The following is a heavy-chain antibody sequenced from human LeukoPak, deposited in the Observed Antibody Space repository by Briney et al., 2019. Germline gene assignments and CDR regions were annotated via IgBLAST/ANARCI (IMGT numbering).Heavy chain of an antibody. D-gene: IGHD6-13*01. CDR2: IRYDGSNK. J-gene: IGHJ4*02. CDR3: AKDLAKLGSSSFDY. V-gene: IGHV3-30*02. Sequence: GGSLRLSCAASGFTFSSYGMHWVRQAPGKGLEWVAFIRYDGSNKYYADSVKGRFTISRDNSKNTLYLQMNSLRAEDTAVYYCAKDLAKLGSSSFDYWGQGTLVTVS. CDR1: GFTFSSYG.